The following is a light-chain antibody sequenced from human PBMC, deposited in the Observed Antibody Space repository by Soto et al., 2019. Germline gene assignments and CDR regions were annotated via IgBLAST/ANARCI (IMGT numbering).Light chain of an antibody. V-gene: IGKV3-11*01. CDR2: ADS. Sequence: EIVLTQSPATLSLSPGARATLSCRASQSVSGYIGWYQQKPGQAPRLLIYADSNRATGIPARFSGSGSGTDFTLTISSLEPEDFSVYYCQQRYNWPITFGQGTRLEIK. CDR3: QQRYNWPIT. J-gene: IGKJ5*01. CDR1: QSVSGY.